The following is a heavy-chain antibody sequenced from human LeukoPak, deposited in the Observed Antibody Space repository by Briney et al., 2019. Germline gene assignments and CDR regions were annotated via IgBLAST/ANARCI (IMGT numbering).Heavy chain of an antibody. CDR2: IIPIFGTA. CDR3: ARDGDYGDEANY. Sequence: SVKVSCKASGSTFSSYAISWVRQAPGQGLEWMGGIIPIFGTANYAQKFQGRVTITADESTSTAYMELSSLRSEDTAVYYCARDGDYGDEANYWGQGTLVTVSS. V-gene: IGHV1-69*13. CDR1: GSTFSSYA. J-gene: IGHJ4*02. D-gene: IGHD4-17*01.